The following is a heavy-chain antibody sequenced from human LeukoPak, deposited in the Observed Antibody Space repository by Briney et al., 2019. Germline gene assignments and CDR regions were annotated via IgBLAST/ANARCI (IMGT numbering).Heavy chain of an antibody. CDR3: AKTGNWNYIPRDY. CDR1: GFTFDDYG. V-gene: IGHV3-20*04. J-gene: IGHJ4*02. D-gene: IGHD1-7*01. Sequence: PGGSMRLSCAASGFTFDDYGMSWVRQAPGKGLEWVSGINWNGGSTAYADSVKGRFTISRDNAKNSLYLQMNSLRAEDTAVYYCAKTGNWNYIPRDYWGQGTLVTVSS. CDR2: INWNGGST.